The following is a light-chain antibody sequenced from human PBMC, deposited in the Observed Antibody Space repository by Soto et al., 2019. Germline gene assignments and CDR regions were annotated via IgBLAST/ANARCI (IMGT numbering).Light chain of an antibody. CDR1: SSDVGGYNY. CDR3: LSYADTAYV. CDR2: GVS. Sequence: QSVLTQPPSASGSPGQSVTISCTGTSSDVGGYNYVSWYQQHPGKAPKLMIYGVSERPSGVPDRFSGSKSGNTAFLTVSGLQAEDEADYYCLSYADTAYVFGTGTKVTVL. J-gene: IGLJ1*01. V-gene: IGLV2-8*01.